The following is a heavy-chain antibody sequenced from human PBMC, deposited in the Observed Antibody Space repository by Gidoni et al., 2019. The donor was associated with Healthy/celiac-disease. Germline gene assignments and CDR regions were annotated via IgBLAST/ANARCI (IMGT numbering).Heavy chain of an antibody. CDR1: GFTFSSYA. CDR3: ATGSMVRGPIDY. Sequence: EVQLLESGGGLVQPGGSLRLSCAASGFTFSSYAMSWVRQAPGKGLEWVSAISGSGGSTYYADSVKGRFTISRDNSKNALYLQMNSLRAEDTAVYYCATGSMVRGPIDYWGQGTLVTVSS. V-gene: IGHV3-23*01. CDR2: ISGSGGST. J-gene: IGHJ4*02. D-gene: IGHD3-10*01.